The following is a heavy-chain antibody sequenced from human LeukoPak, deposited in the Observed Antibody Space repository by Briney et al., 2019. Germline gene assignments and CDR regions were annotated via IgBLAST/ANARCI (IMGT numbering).Heavy chain of an antibody. Sequence: GGSLRLSCAASGFTFSSYSMSWVRQAPGKGLEWVSSISSSSSYIYYVDSVKGRFTISRDNSKNTLYLQMNSLRAEDTAVYYCARASGVAADNFDYWGQRTLVTVSS. J-gene: IGHJ4*02. V-gene: IGHV3-21*01. CDR3: ARASGVAADNFDY. D-gene: IGHD2-15*01. CDR1: GFTFSSYS. CDR2: ISSSSSYI.